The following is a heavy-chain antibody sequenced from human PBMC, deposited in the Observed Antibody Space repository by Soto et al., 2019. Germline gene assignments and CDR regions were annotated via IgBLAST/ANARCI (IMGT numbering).Heavy chain of an antibody. CDR3: ARDPSLDVRPLDH. V-gene: IGHV3-11*06. CDR2: ISGSRSYA. CDR1: GFPFSDYY. Sequence: PGGSLRLSCAASGFPFSDYYMSWIRQAPGKRLEWVSYISGSRSYAKYADSVKGRFTISRDNTKKSLYLPMNSLRAEDTAVYYCARDPSLDVRPLDHWGQGPRVTVSS. D-gene: IGHD3-10*01. J-gene: IGHJ4*02.